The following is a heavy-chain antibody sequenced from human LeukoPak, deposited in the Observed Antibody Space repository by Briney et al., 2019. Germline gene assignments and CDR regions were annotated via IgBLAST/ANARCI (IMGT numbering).Heavy chain of an antibody. J-gene: IGHJ4*02. V-gene: IGHV3-74*01. CDR1: GFTFSSYY. CDR2: IKYDGSRT. D-gene: IGHD3-3*01. Sequence: PGGSLRLSCAASGFTFSSYYMHWVRQTPGKGLVWLSHIKYDGSRTNYADFVKGRFTISRDNAKNTVFLQMNSLRAEDTAVYFCARSDYDFSTGYLPPDLWGQGTLVNVFS. CDR3: ARSDYDFSTGYLPPDL.